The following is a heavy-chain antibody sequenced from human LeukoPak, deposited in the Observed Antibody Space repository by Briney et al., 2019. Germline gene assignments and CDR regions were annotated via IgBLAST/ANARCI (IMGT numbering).Heavy chain of an antibody. CDR1: GFTFTRYW. V-gene: IGHV3-7*01. D-gene: IGHD6-6*01. CDR2: IKEDGSEK. J-gene: IGHJ4*02. Sequence: GGSLGLSCAASGFTFTRYWMSWVRQAPGKGLEWVANIKEDGSEKYYVGSVKGRFTISRDNAGNSLYLQMNSLRVEDTAVYYCARDSREGWGQGTLVTVSS. CDR3: ARDSREG.